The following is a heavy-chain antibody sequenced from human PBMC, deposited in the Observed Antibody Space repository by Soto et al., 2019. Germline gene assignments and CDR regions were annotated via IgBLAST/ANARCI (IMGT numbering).Heavy chain of an antibody. CDR2: VIPIFGTA. J-gene: IGHJ4*02. CDR1: GGTFSRHA. Sequence: QVQLVQSGAEVRKPGSSVKVSCKASGGTFSRHAISWVRQAPGQGLEWMGWVIPIFGTANHAQKVQGRVTIIGDESTSAVYMELSSLRSEDTAMYYCARGWGYDSNDYYYAYWGQGTLVIVSS. D-gene: IGHD3-22*01. V-gene: IGHV1-69*01. CDR3: ARGWGYDSNDYYYAY.